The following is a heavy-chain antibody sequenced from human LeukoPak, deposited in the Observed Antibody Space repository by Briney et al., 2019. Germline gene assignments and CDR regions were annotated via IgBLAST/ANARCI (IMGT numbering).Heavy chain of an antibody. V-gene: IGHV4-59*01. Sequence: PSETLSLTCTVSGGSISSYYWSWIRQPPGKGLEWIGYIYYSGSTNYNPSLKSRVTISVDTSKNQFSLKLSSVTAADTAVYYCASMGLITMVRGVSWFDPWGQGTLVTVSS. D-gene: IGHD3-10*01. CDR1: GGSISSYY. CDR2: IYYSGST. CDR3: ASMGLITMVRGVSWFDP. J-gene: IGHJ5*02.